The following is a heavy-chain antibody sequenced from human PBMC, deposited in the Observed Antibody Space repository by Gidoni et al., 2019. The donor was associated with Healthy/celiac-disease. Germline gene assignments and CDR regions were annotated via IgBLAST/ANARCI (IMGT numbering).Heavy chain of an antibody. J-gene: IGHJ6*02. D-gene: IGHD1-26*01. CDR1: GYTFTSYY. CDR2: INPSGGST. CDR3: ARGVRGSYSYYGMDV. Sequence: QVQLVQSGAEVKKPGASVKVSCKASGYTFTSYYMHWVRQAPGQGLEWMGIINPSGGSTSYAQKFQGRVTMTRDTSTSTVYMELSSLGSEDTAVYYCARGVRGSYSYYGMDVWGQGTTVTVSS. V-gene: IGHV1-46*01.